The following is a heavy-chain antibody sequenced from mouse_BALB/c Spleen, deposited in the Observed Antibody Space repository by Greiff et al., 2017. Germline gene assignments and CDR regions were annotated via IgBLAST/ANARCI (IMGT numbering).Heavy chain of an antibody. CDR2: IWSDGST. CDR1: GFSLTSYG. V-gene: IGHV2-6-2*01. D-gene: IGHD2-14*01. CDR3: ARQTIFYRYYAMDY. Sequence: VKVVESGPDLVAPSQSLSITCTVSGFSLTSYGVHWVRQPPGKGLEWLVVIWSDGSTTYNSALKSRLSISKDNSKSQVFLKMNSLQTDDTAMYYCARQTIFYRYYAMDYWGQGTSVTVSS. J-gene: IGHJ4*01.